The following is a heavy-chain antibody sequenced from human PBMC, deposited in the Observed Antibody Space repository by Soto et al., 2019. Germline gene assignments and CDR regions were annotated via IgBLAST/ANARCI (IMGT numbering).Heavy chain of an antibody. CDR3: ARGEYDFWSGYYKGNWFDP. D-gene: IGHD3-3*01. Sequence: QVQLVQSGAEVKKPGASVKVSRKASGYTFTSYGISWVRQAPGQGLEWMGWISAYNGNTNYAQKLQGRVTMTTDTSTSTAYMELRSLRSDDTAVYYCARGEYDFWSGYYKGNWFDPWGQGTLVTVSS. J-gene: IGHJ5*02. V-gene: IGHV1-18*01. CDR2: ISAYNGNT. CDR1: GYTFTSYG.